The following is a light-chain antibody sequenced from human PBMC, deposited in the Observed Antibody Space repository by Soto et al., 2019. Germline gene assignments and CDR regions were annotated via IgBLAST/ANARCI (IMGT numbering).Light chain of an antibody. CDR1: SSNIGYSY. CDR3: GTWDTSLTAGGL. V-gene: IGLV1-51*01. J-gene: IGLJ3*02. Sequence: QSVLTQPPSVSVAPGQKVTISCSGSSSNIGYSYVSWYQQFPGTAPKLLIYDDNKRPSGIPDRFSGSKSGTSATLVITGLQTGDEADYYCGTWDTSLTAGGLFGGGTKLTVL. CDR2: DDN.